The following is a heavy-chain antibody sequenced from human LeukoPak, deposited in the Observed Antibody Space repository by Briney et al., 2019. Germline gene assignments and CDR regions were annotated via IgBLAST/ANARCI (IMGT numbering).Heavy chain of an antibody. CDR2: INPNSGGT. D-gene: IGHD1-26*01. J-gene: IGHJ4*02. V-gene: IGHV1-2*02. CDR1: GYTFTGYY. Sequence: ASVKVSCKASGYTFTGYYMHWVRQAPGQGLEWMGWINPNSGGTNYAQKFQGRVTMTRDASISTAYMELSRLRSDDTAVYYCARGGHSGSFSPEDYWGQGTLVTVSS. CDR3: ARGGHSGSFSPEDY.